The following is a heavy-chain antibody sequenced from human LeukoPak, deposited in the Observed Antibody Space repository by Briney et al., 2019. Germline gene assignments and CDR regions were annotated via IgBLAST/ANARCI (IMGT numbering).Heavy chain of an antibody. CDR2: ISVSGDNT. CDR3: ATAGRLSYYFDY. D-gene: IGHD6-6*01. J-gene: IGHJ4*02. CDR1: GFSVSTYA. V-gene: IGHV3-23*01. Sequence: GGYLRLSCTASGFSVSTYAMNWVRLAPGKGLGWVSGISVSGDNTYYADSVKGRFTISRDNSRNTLYLQMNSLRAEDTAVYYCATAGRLSYYFDYWGQGTLVTVSS.